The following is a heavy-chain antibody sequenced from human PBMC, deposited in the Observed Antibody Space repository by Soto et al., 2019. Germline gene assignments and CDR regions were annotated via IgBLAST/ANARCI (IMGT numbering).Heavy chain of an antibody. J-gene: IGHJ5*02. V-gene: IGHV4-59*08. CDR2: IYYSAST. D-gene: IGHD6-13*01. Sequence: SETLSLTCTVSGGSISSYYWSWIRQPPGKGLEWIGYIYYSASTNYSPSLKSRVTISVDTSKNQFSLNLSSVTAADTAVYYCARHQSHSSSYVDPWGQGTLVTVSS. CDR3: ARHQSHSSSYVDP. CDR1: GGSISSYY.